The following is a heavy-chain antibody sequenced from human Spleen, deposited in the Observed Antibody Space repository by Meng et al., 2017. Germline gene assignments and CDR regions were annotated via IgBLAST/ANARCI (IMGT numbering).Heavy chain of an antibody. D-gene: IGHD2-21*01. Sequence: GESLKISCAASGFTFSSYSMNWVRQAPGKGLEWVSSISGSSKYIYYADSVKGRFTISRDNAKNSLYLQMNSLRAEDTALYFCAKDRSRVVVLSWGDAFDIWGQGTMVTVSS. CDR3: AKDRSRVVVLSWGDAFDI. J-gene: IGHJ3*02. CDR1: GFTFSSYS. V-gene: IGHV3-21*01. CDR2: ISGSSKYI.